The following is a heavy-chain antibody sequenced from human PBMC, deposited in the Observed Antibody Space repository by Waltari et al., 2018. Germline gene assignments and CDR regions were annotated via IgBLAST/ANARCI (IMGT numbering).Heavy chain of an antibody. J-gene: IGHJ4*02. CDR1: GFTFRTYT. D-gene: IGHD7-27*01. V-gene: IGHV3-23*05. CDR3: AKDREPDGNWDADF. CDR2: IDGSGSS. Sequence: EVRLLESGGDLVQPGGSLTLSCDGSGFTFRTYTMSWGRRAPGKGLEWVSTIDGSGSSSHTDSVKGRFSISRDNSNNRLYLHMRSLRPEDTAIYYCAKDREPDGNWDADFWGQGTLVTVSS.